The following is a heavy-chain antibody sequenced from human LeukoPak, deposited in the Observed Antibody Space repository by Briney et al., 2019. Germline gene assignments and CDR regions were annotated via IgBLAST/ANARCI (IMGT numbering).Heavy chain of an antibody. CDR3: ATGGAKSAAMTY. D-gene: IGHD2-2*01. Sequence: PETLSLTCTVSGGSISSYYWSWIRQPPGKGLEWIGYIYYSGSTNYNPSLKSRVTISVDTSKNQFSLKLSSVTAADTAVYYCATGGAKSAAMTYWGQGTLVTVSS. CDR2: IYYSGST. CDR1: GGSISSYY. V-gene: IGHV4-59*01. J-gene: IGHJ4*02.